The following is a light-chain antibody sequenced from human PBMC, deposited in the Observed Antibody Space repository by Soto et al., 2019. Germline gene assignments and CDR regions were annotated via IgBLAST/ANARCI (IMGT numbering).Light chain of an antibody. CDR3: QQRYSVPMYT. CDR2: DAS. V-gene: IGKV1-39*01. J-gene: IGKJ2*01. Sequence: DIQMTQSPSALSASVGDRVSITCRASQSIGTYLNWYQQKAGKAPYLLIYDASNLQSGVPSRFSGSGSGTELALTVSSLQPSDFATYYCQQRYSVPMYTFGQGTKLEIK. CDR1: QSIGTY.